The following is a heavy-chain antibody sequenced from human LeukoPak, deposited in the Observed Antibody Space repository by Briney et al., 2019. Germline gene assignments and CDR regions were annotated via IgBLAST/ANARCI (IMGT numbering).Heavy chain of an antibody. D-gene: IGHD3-10*01. V-gene: IGHV3-21*01. CDR1: GFTFSSYS. Sequence: PGGSLRLSCAASGFTFSSYSMNWVRQAPGKGLEWVSSISSSSSYVYYADSVKGRFTISRDNAKNSLYLQMNSLRAEDTAVYYCARDRGGNYGSDYWGQGTLVTVSS. J-gene: IGHJ4*02. CDR2: ISSSSSYV. CDR3: ARDRGGNYGSDY.